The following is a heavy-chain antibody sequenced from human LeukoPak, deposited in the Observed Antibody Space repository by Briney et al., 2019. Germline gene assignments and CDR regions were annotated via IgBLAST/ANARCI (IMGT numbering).Heavy chain of an antibody. J-gene: IGHJ4*02. CDR2: IQNDGNNK. CDR1: GFTFSSNG. V-gene: IGHV3-30*02. Sequence: PGGSLRLSCAESGFTFSSNGMHWVRQAPGKGLEWVAHIQNDGNNKKYADSVKGRFTISRDNSKNTLYLQMNSLRIDDTAVYYCARDWGTSSLYLVNWGQGTLVTVSS. D-gene: IGHD6-6*01. CDR3: ARDWGTSSLYLVN.